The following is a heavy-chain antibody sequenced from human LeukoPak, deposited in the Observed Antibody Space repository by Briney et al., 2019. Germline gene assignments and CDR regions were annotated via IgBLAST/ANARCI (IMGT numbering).Heavy chain of an antibody. CDR1: GFTFSTFA. V-gene: IGHV3-23*01. CDR2: IFPSGGEI. D-gene: IGHD3-22*01. J-gene: IGHJ3*02. CDR3: AKARGLIGGAFDI. Sequence: GGSLRLSCAASGFTFSTFAMIWVRQPPGKGLEWVSSIFPSGGEIHYADSVKGRFTTSRDNSKNSLYLQMNSLRSEDTALYYCAKARGLIGGAFDIWGQGTMVTVSS.